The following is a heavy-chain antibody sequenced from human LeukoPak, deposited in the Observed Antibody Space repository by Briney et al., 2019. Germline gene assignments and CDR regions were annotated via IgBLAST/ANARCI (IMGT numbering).Heavy chain of an antibody. CDR2: IYYSGST. CDR1: GGSISSGDYY. J-gene: IGHJ3*02. D-gene: IGHD6-19*01. CDR3: ARGPGRDSGEAFDI. V-gene: IGHV4-30-4*01. Sequence: SQTLSLTCTVSGGSISSGDYYWSWIRQPPGKGLEWIGYIYYSGSTYYNPSLKSRVTISLDRSKNQFSLELTSVTAADTAVYFCARGPGRDSGEAFDIWGQGTMVTVSS.